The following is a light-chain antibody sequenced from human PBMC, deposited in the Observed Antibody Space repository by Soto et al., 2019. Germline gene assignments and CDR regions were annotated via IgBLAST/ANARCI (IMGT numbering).Light chain of an antibody. V-gene: IGKV1-6*01. CDR2: AAS. CDR1: QGIRND. Sequence: AVQMTQSPSSLSASVGDRVTITCQASQGIRNDLGWYQQKPGKAPKLLIYAASRLQSGVPSRFSGSGSGTDFTLTISSLQPEDFATYYWLQDNNDPLTFGGGTKVEIK. J-gene: IGKJ4*01. CDR3: LQDNNDPLT.